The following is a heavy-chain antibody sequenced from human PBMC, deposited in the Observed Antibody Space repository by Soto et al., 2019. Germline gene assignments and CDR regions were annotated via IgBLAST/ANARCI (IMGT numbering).Heavy chain of an antibody. Sequence: PSETLSLTCSVSYGSISVSNVFWGWVRQPPGKGLERIGNIDYSGTAYFNPSLGTRVTFPVDTSKNQFSLTLYSVTAADTDLTLVTTLDYWGQGTPVTVSS. J-gene: IGHJ4*02. CDR2: IDYSGTA. V-gene: IGHV4-39*03. CDR3: TTLDY. D-gene: IGHD4-17*01. CDR1: YGSISVSNVF.